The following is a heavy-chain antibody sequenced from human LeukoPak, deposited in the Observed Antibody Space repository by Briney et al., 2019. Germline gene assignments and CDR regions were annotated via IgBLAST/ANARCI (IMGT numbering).Heavy chain of an antibody. J-gene: IGHJ6*03. Sequence: SETLSLTCTVSGGSISTSNYYWGWIRQPPGKGLEWIGSIYYSGSTYYNPSLKSRVTISVDTSKNQFSLKLSSVTAADTAVYYCARLRVVPAASRGYYMDVWGKGTTVTISS. CDR3: ARLRVVPAASRGYYMDV. CDR1: GGSISTSNYY. V-gene: IGHV4-39*01. D-gene: IGHD2-2*01. CDR2: IYYSGST.